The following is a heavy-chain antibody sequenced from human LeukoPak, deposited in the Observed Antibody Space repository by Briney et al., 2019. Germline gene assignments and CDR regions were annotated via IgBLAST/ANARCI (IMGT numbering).Heavy chain of an antibody. V-gene: IGHV4-38-2*01. D-gene: IGHD6-13*01. Sequence: PSETLSLTCAVSGYSISSGYYWGWIRQPPGKGLEWIGSIYHSGSTYYNPSLKSRVTISVDTSKNQFSLKLSSVTAADTAVYYCARHSGIAAAPFDYWGQGTLVTVPS. CDR3: ARHSGIAAAPFDY. CDR1: GYSISSGYY. CDR2: IYHSGST. J-gene: IGHJ4*02.